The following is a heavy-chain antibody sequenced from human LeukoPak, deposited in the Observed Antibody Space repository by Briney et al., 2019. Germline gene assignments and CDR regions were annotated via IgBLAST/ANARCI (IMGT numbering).Heavy chain of an antibody. Sequence: GGSLRLSCAASGFTFSSYWMHWVRQAPGKGLVWVSRINSDGSSTSYADSVKGRFTISRDNAKNTLYLQMNSLRAEDTAVYYCARGGSGWTVRVYYYYGMDVWGQGTAVTVSS. CDR1: GFTFSSYW. CDR3: ARGGSGWTVRVYYYYGMDV. V-gene: IGHV3-74*01. CDR2: INSDGSST. J-gene: IGHJ6*02. D-gene: IGHD6-19*01.